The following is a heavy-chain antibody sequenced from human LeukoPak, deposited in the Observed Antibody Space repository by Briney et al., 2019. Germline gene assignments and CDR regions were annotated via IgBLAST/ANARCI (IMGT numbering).Heavy chain of an antibody. Sequence: SVKVSCKASGGTFSSYAISWVRQAPGQGLEWMGGIIPIFGTANYAQKFQGRVTITTDESTSTVYMELSSLRSEDTAVYYCAREGVEMATKYYFDYWGQGTLVTVSS. J-gene: IGHJ4*02. V-gene: IGHV1-69*05. CDR1: GGTFSSYA. CDR2: IIPIFGTA. D-gene: IGHD5-24*01. CDR3: AREGVEMATKYYFDY.